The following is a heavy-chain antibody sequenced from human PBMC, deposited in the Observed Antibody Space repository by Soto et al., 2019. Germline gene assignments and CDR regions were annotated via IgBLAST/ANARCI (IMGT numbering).Heavy chain of an antibody. CDR2: IRSKAKNYAT. J-gene: IGHJ4*02. V-gene: IGHV3-73*02. D-gene: IGHD2-2*01. CDR1: GFTFSGSA. CDR3: TSLPPSTESTHFDY. Sequence: EVPLVESGGGLVQPGGSLKLSCAASGFTFSGSAIHWVRQPSGKGLEWVGRIRSKAKNYATAYTASVKGRFAISRDDSENTAYLQMSSLKTEDTAVYYCTSLPPSTESTHFDYWGQGTLVTVSS.